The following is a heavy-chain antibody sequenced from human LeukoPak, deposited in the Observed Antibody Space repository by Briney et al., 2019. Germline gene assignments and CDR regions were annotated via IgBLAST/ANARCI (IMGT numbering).Heavy chain of an antibody. J-gene: IGHJ4*02. CDR3: AKGGESSSWLFDY. CDR1: GFTFSSYA. CDR2: LSGSGLST. Sequence: VGSLRLSCAASGFTFSSYAMSWVRQAPGKGLQWVSALSGSGLSTYYADSVKGRFTISRDNSKNTLYLQMNSLGAEDTAVYYCAKGGESSSWLFDYWGQGTLVPVSS. D-gene: IGHD6-13*01. V-gene: IGHV3-23*01.